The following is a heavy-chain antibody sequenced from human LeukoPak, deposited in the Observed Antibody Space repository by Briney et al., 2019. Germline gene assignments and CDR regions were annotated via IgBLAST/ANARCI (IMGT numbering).Heavy chain of an antibody. Sequence: GGSLRLSCAASGFTFNSYAMSWVRQAPGKGLEWVSAISGSGGSTYYADSVKGRFTISGDNAKNTLYLQMNRLRAEDTAVYYCARSGRGGAFDIWGQGTMVTVSS. D-gene: IGHD1-26*01. CDR1: GFTFNSYA. CDR3: ARSGRGGAFDI. J-gene: IGHJ3*02. CDR2: ISGSGGST. V-gene: IGHV3-23*01.